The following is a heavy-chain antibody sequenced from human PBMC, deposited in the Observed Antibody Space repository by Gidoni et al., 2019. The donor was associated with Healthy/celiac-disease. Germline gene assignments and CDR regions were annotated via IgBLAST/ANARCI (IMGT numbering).Heavy chain of an antibody. V-gene: IGHV3-23*04. CDR3: AKDSRNYYDSSGHDAFDI. CDR2: ISGSGGST. J-gene: IGHJ3*02. D-gene: IGHD3-22*01. Sequence: EVQLVESGGGLVQPGGSLRLSCAASGFTFSSYAMSWVRQAPGKGLEWVSAISGSGGSTYYADSVKGRFTISRDNSKNTLYLQMNSLRAEDTAVYYCAKDSRNYYDSSGHDAFDIWGQGTMVTVSS. CDR1: GFTFSSYA.